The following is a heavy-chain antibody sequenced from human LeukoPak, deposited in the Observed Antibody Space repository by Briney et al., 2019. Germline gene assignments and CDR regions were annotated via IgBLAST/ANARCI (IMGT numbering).Heavy chain of an antibody. CDR3: ARDPCSGGSCYIHPFDY. V-gene: IGHV1-3*01. CDR2: INAGKGNT. D-gene: IGHD2-15*01. Sequence: WASVKVSCKASGYTFTSYAMHWVRQAPGQRLEWMGWINAGKGNTKYSQKFQGRVTITGDTSASTAYMELSSLRSEDTAVYYCARDPCSGGSCYIHPFDYWGQGTLVTVSS. CDR1: GYTFTSYA. J-gene: IGHJ4*02.